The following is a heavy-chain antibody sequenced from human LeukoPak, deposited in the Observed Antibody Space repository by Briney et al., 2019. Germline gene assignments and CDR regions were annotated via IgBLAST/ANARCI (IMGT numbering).Heavy chain of an antibody. CDR3: ARTALGMATIMDAFDI. CDR1: GYTFTGYY. CDR2: INPNSGGT. Sequence: GASVKVSCKASGYTFTGYYMHWVRQAPGQGLEWMGWINPNSGGTNYAQKFQGRVTMTRDMSTSTVYMELSSLRSEDTAVYYCARTALGMATIMDAFDIWGQGTMVTVSS. J-gene: IGHJ3*02. D-gene: IGHD5-24*01. V-gene: IGHV1-2*02.